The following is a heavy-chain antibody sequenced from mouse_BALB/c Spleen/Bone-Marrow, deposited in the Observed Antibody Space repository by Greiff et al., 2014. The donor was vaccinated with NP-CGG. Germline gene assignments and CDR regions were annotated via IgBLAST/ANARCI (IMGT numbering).Heavy chain of an antibody. J-gene: IGHJ4*01. CDR3: ARFAGTPYTMDY. CDR2: IHYSGTT. Sequence: VQLQQSGPDLVKPSQSLSLTCTVTGYSITSDYSWHWIRPFPGNKLEWMGYIHYSGTTVYNPSLKSRISITRDTSNNQFFLQLNSVTTEDTATYYCARFAGTPYTMDYWGQGTSVTVSS. CDR1: GYSITSDYS. V-gene: IGHV3-1*02. D-gene: IGHD4-1*01.